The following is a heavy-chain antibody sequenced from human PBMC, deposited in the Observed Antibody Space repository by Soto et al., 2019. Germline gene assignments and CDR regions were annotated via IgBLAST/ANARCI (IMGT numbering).Heavy chain of an antibody. CDR2: IDPNSGGT. Sequence: ASVKVSCKASGYTFTGYYMHWVRQAPGQGLEWMGWIDPNSGGTNYAQKFQGRVTMTRDTSISTAYMELSSLRAEDTAVYYCASRSATVLSLTYWGPGTQVTVSS. J-gene: IGHJ4*02. V-gene: IGHV1-2*02. CDR3: ASRSATVLSLTY. D-gene: IGHD2-8*01. CDR1: GYTFTGYY.